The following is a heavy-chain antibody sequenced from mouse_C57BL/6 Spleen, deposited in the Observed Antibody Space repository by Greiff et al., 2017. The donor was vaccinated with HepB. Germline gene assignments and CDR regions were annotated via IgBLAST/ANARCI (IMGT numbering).Heavy chain of an antibody. CDR2: ISSGSSTT. V-gene: IGHV5-17*01. CDR1: GFTFSDYG. J-gene: IGHJ4*01. CDR3: ARRDYPYAMDY. Sequence: EVKLVESGGGLVKPGGSLKLSCAASGFTFSDYGMHWVRQAPEKGLEWVAYISSGSSTTYYADTVKGRFTISRDNAKNTLFQQMTSLRSEDTTMYYCARRDYPYAMDYWGQGTSVTVSS. D-gene: IGHD5-5*01.